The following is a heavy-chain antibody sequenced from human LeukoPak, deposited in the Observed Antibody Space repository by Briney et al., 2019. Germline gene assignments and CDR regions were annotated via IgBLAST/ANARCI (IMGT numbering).Heavy chain of an antibody. CDR2: ISYDGSNK. CDR1: GFTFSSYA. V-gene: IGHV3-30-3*01. J-gene: IGHJ4*02. Sequence: PGRSLRLSCAASGFTFSSYAMHWVRQAPGKGLEWVAVISYDGSNKCYADSVKGRFTISRDNSKNTLYLQMNSLRAEDTAVYYCARDQSRGQWLLIYWGQGTLVTVSS. CDR3: ARDQSRGQWLLIY. D-gene: IGHD3-22*01.